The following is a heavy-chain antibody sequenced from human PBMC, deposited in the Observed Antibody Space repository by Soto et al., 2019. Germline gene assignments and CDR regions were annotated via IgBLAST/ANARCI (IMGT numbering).Heavy chain of an antibody. CDR2: ISAYNGNT. V-gene: IGHV1-18*01. Sequence: ASVKVSCKASGYTFTSYGISWVRQAPGQGLEWMGWISAYNGNTNYAQKLQGRVTITADESTSTAYMELSSLRSEDTAVYYCARNSNPGNWYFDLWGRGTLVTVSS. J-gene: IGHJ2*01. CDR3: ARNSNPGNWYFDL. CDR1: GYTFTSYG. D-gene: IGHD4-4*01.